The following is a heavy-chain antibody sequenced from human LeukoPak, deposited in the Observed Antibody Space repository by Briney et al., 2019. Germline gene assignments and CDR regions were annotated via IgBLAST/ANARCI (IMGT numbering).Heavy chain of an antibody. J-gene: IGHJ4*02. V-gene: IGHV3-53*01. CDR2: IYSGGGT. D-gene: IGHD6-19*01. CDR1: GFTFSSYA. CDR3: ARDASSGWRHDY. Sequence: GGSLRLSCEASGFTFSSYAMTWVRQAPGKGLEWVSVIYSGGGTYYADSVKGRFTISRDNSKNTLYLEMNSLRAEDTAVYYCARDASSGWRHDYWGQGTLVTVSS.